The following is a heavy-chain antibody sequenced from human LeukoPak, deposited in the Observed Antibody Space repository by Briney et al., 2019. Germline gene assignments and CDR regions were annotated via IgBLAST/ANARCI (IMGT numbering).Heavy chain of an antibody. J-gene: IGHJ3*02. Sequence: SVKVSCKASGGTFSSYDISWVRQAPGQGLEWMGGIIPIFGTANYAQKFQGRVTINADEPTSTAYMELSSQRSEDTAVYYCARGEDIVVVPAAIKGYAFDIWGQGTMVTVSS. D-gene: IGHD2-2*01. CDR2: IIPIFGTA. CDR1: GGTFSSYD. V-gene: IGHV1-69*13. CDR3: ARGEDIVVVPAAIKGYAFDI.